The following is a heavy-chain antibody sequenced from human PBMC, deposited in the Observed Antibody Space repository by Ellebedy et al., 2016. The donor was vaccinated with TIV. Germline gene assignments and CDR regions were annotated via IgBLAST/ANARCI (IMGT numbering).Heavy chain of an antibody. CDR1: GYIFTHFW. J-gene: IGHJ4*02. V-gene: IGHV5-10-1*01. CDR2: IDPSDPSGSYT. D-gene: IGHD7-27*01. CDR3: ARHELGENAAFDY. Sequence: KVSXKGSGYIFTHFWISWVRQMPGKGLEWMARIDPSDPSGSYTSYGPSFQGRVTISTDRSINTAYLQWNSLKASDTAMYYCARHELGENAAFDYWGQGTLVTVSS.